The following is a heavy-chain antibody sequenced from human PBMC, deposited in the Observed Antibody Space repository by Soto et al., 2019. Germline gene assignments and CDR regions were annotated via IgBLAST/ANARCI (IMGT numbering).Heavy chain of an antibody. CDR3: AVRIGTHYFQH. V-gene: IGHV3-23*01. CDR1: GFTLSSYA. Sequence: EVQLLESGGGLVQPGGSLRLSCAASGFTLSSYAMSWVRQAPAKGLEWVSAISASASSTFHADSVKGRFTTSRDNSKNTLYLQMNSLRAEDTAVYYCAVRIGTHYFQHWGQGTLVTVSS. D-gene: IGHD1-1*01. J-gene: IGHJ1*01. CDR2: ISASASST.